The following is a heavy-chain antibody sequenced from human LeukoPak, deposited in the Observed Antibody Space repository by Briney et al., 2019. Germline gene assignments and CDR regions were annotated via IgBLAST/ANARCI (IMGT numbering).Heavy chain of an antibody. CDR3: LRSGGGRASN. CDR1: GFTFDDYA. CDR2: ISSSSSYI. D-gene: IGHD2-15*01. J-gene: IGHJ4*02. V-gene: IGHV3-21*04. Sequence: PGRSLRLSCAASGFTFDDYAMHWVRQAPGKGLEWVSSISSSSSYIFYADSVKGRFTIPRDNAKNTLYLQMSSLRAEDTAVYYCLRSGGGRASNWGQGTLVTVSS.